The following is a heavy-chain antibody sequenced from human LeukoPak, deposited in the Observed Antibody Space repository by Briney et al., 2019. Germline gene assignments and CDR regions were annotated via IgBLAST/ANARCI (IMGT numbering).Heavy chain of an antibody. CDR2: ISGSGGST. Sequence: GGSLRLSCAASGFTFSTYGMHWVRQAPGKGLEWVSAISGSGGSTYYADSVKGRFTISRDNSKNTLYLQMNSLRAEDTAVYYCAKGGAIYCSGGSCYLGWFDPWGQGTLVTVSS. CDR1: GFTFSTYG. J-gene: IGHJ5*02. V-gene: IGHV3-23*01. CDR3: AKGGAIYCSGGSCYLGWFDP. D-gene: IGHD2-15*01.